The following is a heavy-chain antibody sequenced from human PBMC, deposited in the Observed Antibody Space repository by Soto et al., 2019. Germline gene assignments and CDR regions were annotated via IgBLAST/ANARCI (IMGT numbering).Heavy chain of an antibody. CDR2: VYYRGRS. V-gene: IGHV4-59*08. J-gene: IGHJ4*02. CDR1: GGSISSYY. D-gene: IGHD4-17*01. CDR3: VSQRTTVPTQAYFDY. Sequence: SETLSLTCTVSGGSISSYYWSWIRQPPGKGLEWIGSVYYRGRSYSKSSVKSRVTISVDTSKNRFSLSLNSVTASDTAVYFCVSQRTTVPTQAYFDYWGPGALVTVSS.